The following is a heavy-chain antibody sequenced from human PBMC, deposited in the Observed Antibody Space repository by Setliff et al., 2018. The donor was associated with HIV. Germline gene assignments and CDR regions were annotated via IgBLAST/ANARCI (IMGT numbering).Heavy chain of an antibody. CDR3: ARRSGWSLDY. CDR1: GGSFSGYY. D-gene: IGHD6-19*01. CDR2: IIHSGGT. Sequence: SETLSLTCAVYGGSFSGYYWNWIRQPPGKGLEWIGEIIHSGGTNYNPSLKSRVTISVDKSKNQFSLKLTSVTAADTAVYYCARRSGWSLDYWGQGTLVTVSS. V-gene: IGHV4-34*12. J-gene: IGHJ4*02.